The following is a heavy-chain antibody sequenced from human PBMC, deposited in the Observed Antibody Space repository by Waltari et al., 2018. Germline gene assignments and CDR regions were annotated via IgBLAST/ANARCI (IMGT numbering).Heavy chain of an antibody. CDR1: GYTFTDYY. CDR3: ATMERPDYDFWSGYSA. CDR2: FDPEVGET. J-gene: IGHJ5*02. D-gene: IGHD3-3*01. Sequence: EVQLVQSGAEVKKPGATVKISCKVSGYTFTDYYMHWVQQAPGKGLEWMGLFDPEVGETITAEKFQGRVTITADTSTDTAYMELSSRRSEDTAVYYCATMERPDYDFWSGYSAWGQGTLVTVSS. V-gene: IGHV1-69-2*01.